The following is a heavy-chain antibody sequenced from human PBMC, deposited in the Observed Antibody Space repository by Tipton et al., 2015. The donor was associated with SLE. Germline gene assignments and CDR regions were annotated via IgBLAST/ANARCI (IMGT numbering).Heavy chain of an antibody. CDR2: IYFSGTT. V-gene: IGHV4-31*03. D-gene: IGHD3-3*01. CDR1: GASITSAGYY. CDR3: ARAPLFGVVTVRGPFDY. Sequence: GLVKPSQTLSLNCSVSGASITSAGYYWSWMRHHPGKGLEWIGNIYFSGTTYYNPSLRSRVSISVDTSKDQFSLNLASVTAADTAVYYCARAPLFGVVTVRGPFDYWGQGTLVTVSS. J-gene: IGHJ4*02.